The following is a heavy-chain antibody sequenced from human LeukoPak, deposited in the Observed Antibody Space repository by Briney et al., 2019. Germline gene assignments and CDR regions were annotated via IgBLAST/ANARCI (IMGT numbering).Heavy chain of an antibody. D-gene: IGHD3-22*01. CDR1: GFTFNIFG. V-gene: IGHV3-30*03. CDR3: ARSPRDSRDWTGTLDY. Sequence: GGSLRLSCAASGFTFNIFGMHWVRQAPAKGREGGSVIPSSGTVQFHADSMKGRLTISRDHSKNPVYLQMNSLRVEDPAVSYCARSPRDSRDWTGTLDYWGQGALVTVSS. J-gene: IGHJ4*02. CDR2: IPSSGTVQ.